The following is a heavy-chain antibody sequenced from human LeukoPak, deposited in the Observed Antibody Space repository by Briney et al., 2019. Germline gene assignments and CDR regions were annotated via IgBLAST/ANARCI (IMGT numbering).Heavy chain of an antibody. D-gene: IGHD6-13*01. CDR2: ISSDNGYT. CDR1: GYTFAIYG. CDR3: ARDIAAYFDY. J-gene: IGHJ4*02. Sequence: ASVRVSCKASGYTFAIYGISWVRQAPGQGLEWMGWISSDNGYTNYAQKFQGRVTMTTDTSTNTAYMELSRLRSDDTAVYYCARDIAAYFDYWGQETLVTVSS. V-gene: IGHV1-18*04.